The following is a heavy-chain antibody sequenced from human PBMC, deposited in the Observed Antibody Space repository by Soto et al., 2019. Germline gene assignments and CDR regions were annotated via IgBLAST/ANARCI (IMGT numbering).Heavy chain of an antibody. V-gene: IGHV3-72*01. CDR2: SRDKVHSHTT. CDR3: ARGVVSTGYFAY. J-gene: IGHJ4*02. D-gene: IGHD5-12*01. CDR1: GFTFSDHY. Sequence: EVQLAESGGGLVQPGGSLRLSCAASGFTFSDHYMDWVRQAPGKGLEWVGRSRDKVHSHTTEYAASVKGRFTISRGDSENSLYLPMNRLKTEDTAVYYCARGVVSTGYFAYWGQGTLVTVSS.